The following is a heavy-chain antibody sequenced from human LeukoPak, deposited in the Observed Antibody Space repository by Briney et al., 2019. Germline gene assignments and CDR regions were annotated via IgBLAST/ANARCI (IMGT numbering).Heavy chain of an antibody. CDR3: AKDVGKWESLHFFDY. CDR2: IRQDGDTK. CDR1: GFPFNAYW. D-gene: IGHD1-26*01. Sequence: GGSLRLSCAASGFPFNAYWMTWVRQAPGKGLEWVANIRQDGDTKYYVDSVKGRFTISRDNSRNTLCLQMNSLRGDDTAVYYCAKDVGKWESLHFFDYWGQGTLVTVSS. V-gene: IGHV3-7*03. J-gene: IGHJ4*02.